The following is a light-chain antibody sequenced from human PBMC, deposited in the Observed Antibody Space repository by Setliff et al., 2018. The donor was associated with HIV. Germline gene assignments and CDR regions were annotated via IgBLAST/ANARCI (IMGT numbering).Light chain of an antibody. J-gene: IGLJ1*01. CDR2: DVS. V-gene: IGLV2-14*03. CDR3: SSYTSSSTLV. CDR1: SSDIGGYNY. Sequence: LTQPASVSGSPGQSITISCTGTSSDIGGYNYVSWYQQHPGKAPKLMIYDVSNRPSGVSNRFSGSKSGNTASLTISGLQAEDEADYYCSSYTSSSTLVFGTGTKVT.